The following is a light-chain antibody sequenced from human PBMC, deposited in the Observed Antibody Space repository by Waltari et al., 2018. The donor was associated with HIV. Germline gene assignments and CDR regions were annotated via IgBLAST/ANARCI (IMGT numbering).Light chain of an antibody. CDR3: QQLHSYPIT. CDR2: AAS. Sequence: DIQLTQSPSFLSASVGDRVTIPCRASQGINSYLVWYQQKPGKAPNLLIYAASTLQGGVPSRFSGSGSGTDFTLTISSLQPEDFATYYCQQLHSYPITFGQGTRLEIK. J-gene: IGKJ5*01. V-gene: IGKV1-9*01. CDR1: QGINSY.